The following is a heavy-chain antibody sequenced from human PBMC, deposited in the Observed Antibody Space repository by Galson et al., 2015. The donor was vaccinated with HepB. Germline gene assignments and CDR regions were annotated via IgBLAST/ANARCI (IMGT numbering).Heavy chain of an antibody. D-gene: IGHD3-10*01. V-gene: IGHV3-53*01. Sequence: SLRLSCAASGFTVSSNYMSWVRQAPGKGLEWVSVIYSGGSTYYADSVKGRFTISRDNSKNTLYLQMNSLRAEDTAVYYCARDGSGFGEFGHYYGMDVWGQGTTVTVSS. CDR3: ARDGSGFGEFGHYYGMDV. CDR1: GFTVSSNY. J-gene: IGHJ6*02. CDR2: IYSGGST.